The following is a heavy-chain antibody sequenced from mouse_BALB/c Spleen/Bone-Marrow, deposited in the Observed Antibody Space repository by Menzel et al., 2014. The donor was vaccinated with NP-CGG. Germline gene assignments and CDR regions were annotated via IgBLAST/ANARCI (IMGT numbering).Heavy chain of an antibody. CDR2: ISSGGSYT. J-gene: IGHJ4*01. V-gene: IGHV5-9-4*01. D-gene: IGHD2-14*01. CDR1: GFTFSSYA. CDR3: ARERYAAQMDY. Sequence: EVNVVESGGGLVKPGGSLKLSCAASGFTFSSYAMSWVRQSPEKRLEWVAEISSGGSYTYYPDTVTGRCTISRDNAKNTLYLEMRRLRAEDTAMYVCARERYAAQMDYWGQGTSVTVSS.